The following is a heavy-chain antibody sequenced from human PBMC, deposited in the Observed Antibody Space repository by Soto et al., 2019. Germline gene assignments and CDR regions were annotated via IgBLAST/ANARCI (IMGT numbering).Heavy chain of an antibody. D-gene: IGHD2-15*01. CDR2: INHSGRT. CDR3: ARGGYWTFDY. J-gene: IGHJ4*02. CDR1: GGSFSGYY. V-gene: IGHV4-34*01. Sequence: QVQLQQWGAGLLKPSETLSLTCAVYGGSFSGYYWSWIRQPPGKGLEWIGEINHSGRTNYNPSLKSRVTISVDTFKNQFSLELSSVTAADTAVYYCARGGYWTFDYWGQGPLVTVSS.